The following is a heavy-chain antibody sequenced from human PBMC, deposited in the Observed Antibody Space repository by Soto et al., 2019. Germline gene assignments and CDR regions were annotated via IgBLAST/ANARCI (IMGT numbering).Heavy chain of an antibody. V-gene: IGHV3-21*01. CDR3: ARDDFWSGYLFDY. CDR2: ISSSSSYI. D-gene: IGHD3-3*01. J-gene: IGHJ4*02. Sequence: GSLRLSCAASGFTFSSYSMNWVRQAPGKGLEWVSSISSSSSYIYYADSVKGRFTISRDNAKNSLYLQMNSLRAEDTAVYYCARDDFWSGYLFDYWGQGTLVTVSS. CDR1: GFTFSSYS.